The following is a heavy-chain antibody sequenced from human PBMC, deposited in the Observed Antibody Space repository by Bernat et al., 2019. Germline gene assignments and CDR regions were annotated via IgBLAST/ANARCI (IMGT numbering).Heavy chain of an antibody. CDR2: IYYSGST. D-gene: IGHD2-2*01. CDR3: ARDPDLEAVVVPAAPNY. J-gene: IGHJ4*02. V-gene: IGHV4-39*02. CDR1: GGSISSSSYY. Sequence: QLQLQESGPGLVKPSETLSLTCTVSGGSISSSSYYWGWIRQPPGKGLEWIGSIYYSGSTYYNPSLKSRVTISVDTSKNQFSLKLSSVTAADTAVYYCARDPDLEAVVVPAAPNYWGQGTLVTVSS.